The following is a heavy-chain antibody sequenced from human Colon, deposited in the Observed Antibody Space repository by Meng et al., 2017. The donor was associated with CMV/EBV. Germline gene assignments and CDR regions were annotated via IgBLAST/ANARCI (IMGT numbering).Heavy chain of an antibody. D-gene: IGHD3-3*01. CDR3: ARITTFGTGLHGMDV. CDR2: INEDGGEI. Sequence: GGSLRLSCAAPGFTFSRNWMTWVRQAPGKGLEWVANINEDGGEIYYVDSLKGRFTISRDNAKNSLYLQMNSLRAEDSAVYYCARITTFGTGLHGMDVWGQGTTVTVSS. CDR1: GFTFSRNW. V-gene: IGHV3-7*01. J-gene: IGHJ6*02.